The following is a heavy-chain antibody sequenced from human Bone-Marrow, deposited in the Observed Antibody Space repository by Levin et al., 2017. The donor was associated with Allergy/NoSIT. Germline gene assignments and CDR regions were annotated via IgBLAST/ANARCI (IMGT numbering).Heavy chain of an antibody. J-gene: IGHJ4*02. CDR2: IYPGDSDT. Sequence: GESLKISCKGSGYSFTSYWIGWVRQMPGKGLEWMGIIYPGDSDTRYSPSFQGQVTISADKSISTAYLQWSSLKASDTAMYYCARQSSSWSVRYYFDYWGQGTLVTVSS. D-gene: IGHD6-13*01. CDR3: ARQSSSWSVRYYFDY. V-gene: IGHV5-51*01. CDR1: GYSFTSYW.